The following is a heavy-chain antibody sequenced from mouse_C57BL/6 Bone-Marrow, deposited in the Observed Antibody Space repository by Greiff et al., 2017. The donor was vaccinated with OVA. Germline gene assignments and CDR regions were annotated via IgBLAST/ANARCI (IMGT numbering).Heavy chain of an antibody. Sequence: EVQLQESGPGMVKPSQSLSLTCTVTGYSITSGYDWHWIRHFPGNKLEWMGYISYSGSTNYNPSLKSRISITHDTSKNHFFLKLNSVTTEDTATYYCARSGEDYFDYWGQGTTLTVSS. J-gene: IGHJ2*01. CDR2: ISYSGST. D-gene: IGHD3-1*01. V-gene: IGHV3-1*01. CDR3: ARSGEDYFDY. CDR1: GYSITSGYD.